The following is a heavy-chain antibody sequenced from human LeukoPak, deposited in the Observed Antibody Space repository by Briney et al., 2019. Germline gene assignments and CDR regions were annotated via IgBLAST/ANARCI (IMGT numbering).Heavy chain of an antibody. J-gene: IGHJ5*02. V-gene: IGHV1-2*02. CDR1: GYTFTGYY. D-gene: IGHD3-10*01. CDR3: ARGRVVRGVIIPHGFDP. CDR2: INPNSGGT. Sequence: GASVKVSCKASGYTFTGYYMHWVRQAPGQGLEWMGWINPNSGGTNYAQKFQGRVTMTRDTSISTAYMELSRLRSDDTAVYYCARGRVVRGVIIPHGFDPWGQGTLVTVSS.